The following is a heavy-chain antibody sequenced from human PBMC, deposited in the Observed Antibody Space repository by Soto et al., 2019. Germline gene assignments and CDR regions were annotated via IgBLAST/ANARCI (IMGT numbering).Heavy chain of an antibody. CDR1: GYTFSSYA. D-gene: IGHD2-2*01. V-gene: IGHV1-3*01. J-gene: IGHJ5*02. CDR3: ARVPRYTSDIVEVPAVMFDDWFVP. CDR2: IHAGNGDT. Sequence: QVQLVQSGAEVKKPGASVKVSCKASGYTFSSYAVQWVRQAPGQSLEWIGWIHAGNGDTKYSQKFHGRAPLTRDTSANTAYMDLSSLRSEDTAVYYCARVPRYTSDIVEVPAVMFDDWFVPWGQGTLVTVSS.